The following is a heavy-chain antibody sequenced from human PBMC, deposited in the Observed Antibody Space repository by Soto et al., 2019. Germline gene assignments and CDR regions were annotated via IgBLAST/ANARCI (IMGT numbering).Heavy chain of an antibody. CDR2: IIPILGIA. D-gene: IGHD2-15*01. CDR3: ARDPPQWSTGWFDP. J-gene: IGHJ5*02. CDR1: GGTFSSYT. Sequence: SVKVSCKASGGTFSSYTISWVRQAPGQGLEWMGRIIPILGIANYAQKFQGRVTITADKSTSTAYMELSSLRSEDTAVYYCARDPPQWSTGWFDPWGQGTLVTVSS. V-gene: IGHV1-69*04.